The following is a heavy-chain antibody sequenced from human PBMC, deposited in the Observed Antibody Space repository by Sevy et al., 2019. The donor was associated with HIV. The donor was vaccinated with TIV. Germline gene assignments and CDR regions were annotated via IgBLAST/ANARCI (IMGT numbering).Heavy chain of an antibody. CDR3: XXXXXXQLGLDY. D-gene: IGHD6-6*01. V-gene: IGHV4-34*01. J-gene: IGHJ4*02. CDR2: INHSGST. CDR1: GGSFSGYY. Sequence: SETLSLTCAVYGGSFSGYYWSWIRQPPGKGLEWIGEINHSGSTNYNPSLKSRVTISVDTSKNQFSLKLSSVTAADTXXXXXXXXXXXQLGLDYWGQGTLVTVSS.